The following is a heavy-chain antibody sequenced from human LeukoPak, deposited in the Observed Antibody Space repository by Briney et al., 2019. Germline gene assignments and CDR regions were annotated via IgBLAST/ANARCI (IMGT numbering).Heavy chain of an antibody. D-gene: IGHD1-1*01. Sequence: GGSLRLSCAVSGFTFSKYWMSRVRQAPGKGLEWVANIKEDGSEKYYVDFMRGRFTISRDNAKDSLYLQMNSLRAEDTAVYYCARIQLNAFDIWGQGTMVTVSS. CDR1: GFTFSKYW. V-gene: IGHV3-7*04. J-gene: IGHJ3*02. CDR2: IKEDGSEK. CDR3: ARIQLNAFDI.